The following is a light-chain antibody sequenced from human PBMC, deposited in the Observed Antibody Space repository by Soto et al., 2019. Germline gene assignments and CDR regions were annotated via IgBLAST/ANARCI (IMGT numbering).Light chain of an antibody. CDR3: QRYNDWPPLT. CDR2: GAS. V-gene: IGKV3-15*01. CDR1: QTVKSN. Sequence: EIEMTQSPATLSVSPGERATLSCRASQTVKSNLAWYQQKPGQTPRLLVYGASTRATGVPVRFSGSGSGTEFNLTISSLQSEDFAVYYCQRYNDWPPLTFGGGTKVEIK. J-gene: IGKJ4*01.